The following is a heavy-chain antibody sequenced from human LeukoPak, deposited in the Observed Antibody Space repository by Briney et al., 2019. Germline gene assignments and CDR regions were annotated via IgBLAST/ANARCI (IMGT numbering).Heavy chain of an antibody. CDR1: GFTFSSYA. CDR2: ISGSGGST. CDR3: AKDPAAYDYVWGSYRFGY. V-gene: IGHV3-23*01. J-gene: IGHJ4*02. D-gene: IGHD3-16*02. Sequence: GGSLRLSRAASGFTFSSYAMSWVRQAPGKGLEWVSAISGSGGSTYYADSVKGRFTISRDNSKNTLYLQMNSLRAEDTAVYYCAKDPAAYDYVWGSYRFGYWGQGTLVTVSS.